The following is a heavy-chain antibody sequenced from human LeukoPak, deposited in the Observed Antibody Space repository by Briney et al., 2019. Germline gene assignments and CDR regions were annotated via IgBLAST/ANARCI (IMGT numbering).Heavy chain of an antibody. CDR1: GFTFSSYG. J-gene: IGHJ4*02. V-gene: IGHV3-30*18. CDR2: ISYDGSNK. D-gene: IGHD6-19*01. CDR3: AKDRAGTMAPDY. Sequence: GGSLRLSCAASGFTFSSYGMHWVRQAPGKGLEWVAVISYDGSNKYYADSVKGRFTISRDNSKNTLYLQMNSLRAEDTAVYYCAKDRAGTMAPDYWGQGTLVTVSS.